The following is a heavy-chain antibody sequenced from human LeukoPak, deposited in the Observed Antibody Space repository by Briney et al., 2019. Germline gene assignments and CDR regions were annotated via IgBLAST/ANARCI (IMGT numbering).Heavy chain of an antibody. D-gene: IGHD3-9*01. CDR3: ARALDFSYDIFNFDY. Sequence: GGSLRLSCAASGFTFSSYGMHWVRQAPGKGLEWVAVIWYDGSNKYYADSVKGRFTISRDNSKNTLYLQMNSLRAEDTAVYYCARALDFSYDIFNFDYWGQGTLVTVSS. V-gene: IGHV3-33*01. J-gene: IGHJ4*02. CDR1: GFTFSSYG. CDR2: IWYDGSNK.